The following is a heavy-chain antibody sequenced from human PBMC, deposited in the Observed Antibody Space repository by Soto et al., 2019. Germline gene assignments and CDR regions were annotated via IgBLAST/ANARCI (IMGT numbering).Heavy chain of an antibody. CDR3: ARAKPGLVPAYYYYYGMDV. CDR2: IIPIFGTA. D-gene: IGHD2-2*01. Sequence: SVKVSCKASGGTFSSYAISWVRPAPGQGLEWMGGIIPIFGTANYAQKFQGRVTITADESTSTAYMELSSLRSEDTAVYYCARAKPGLVPAYYYYYGMDVWGQGTTVTVSS. CDR1: GGTFSSYA. V-gene: IGHV1-69*13. J-gene: IGHJ6*02.